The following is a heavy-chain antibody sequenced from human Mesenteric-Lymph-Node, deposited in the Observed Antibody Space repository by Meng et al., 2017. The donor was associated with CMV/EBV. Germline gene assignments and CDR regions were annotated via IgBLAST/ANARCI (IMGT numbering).Heavy chain of an antibody. CDR2: ISGDGRST. Sequence: LCCAASGFDFRRYWMHWVRQAPGKGLEWVSRISGDGRSTTYADSGKGRFTISRDNAKNTLYLQMNSLRAEDTAMYYCARDFPSFDYWGQGTLVTVSS. V-gene: IGHV3-74*01. CDR1: GFDFRRYW. CDR3: ARDFPSFDY. J-gene: IGHJ4*02.